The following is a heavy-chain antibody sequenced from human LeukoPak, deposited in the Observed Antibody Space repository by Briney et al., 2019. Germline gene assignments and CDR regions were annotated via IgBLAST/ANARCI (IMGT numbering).Heavy chain of an antibody. CDR3: ARERDIVVVPAAMPGFDP. J-gene: IGHJ5*02. CDR1: GYTFTGYY. CDR2: INPNSGGT. Sequence: ASVKVSCKASGYTFTGYYMHWVRQAPGQGLEWMGWINPNSGGTNYAQKFQGRVTMTRDTSISTAYMELSRLRSDDTAVYYCARERDIVVVPAAMPGFDPWGQGTLVTVSS. D-gene: IGHD2-2*01. V-gene: IGHV1-2*02.